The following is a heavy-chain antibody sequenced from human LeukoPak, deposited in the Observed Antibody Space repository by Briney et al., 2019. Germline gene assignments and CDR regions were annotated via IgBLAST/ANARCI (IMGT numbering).Heavy chain of an antibody. CDR2: INHSGST. CDR1: GGAFSGYY. CDR3: ARGGPQVWQWRGGWFDP. V-gene: IGHV4-34*01. J-gene: IGHJ5*02. D-gene: IGHD6-19*01. Sequence: PSETLSLTCAVSGGAFSGYYWSWIRQAPGKGLEWIGEINHSGSTNYNPSLKSRVTISVDTSKNQFSLKLSSVTAADTAVYYCARGGPQVWQWRGGWFDPWGQGTLVTVSS.